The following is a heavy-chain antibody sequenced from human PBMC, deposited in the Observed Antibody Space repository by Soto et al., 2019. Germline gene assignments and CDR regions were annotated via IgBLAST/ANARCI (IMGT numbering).Heavy chain of an antibody. V-gene: IGHV3-48*01. D-gene: IGHD3-3*01. Sequence: GGSLRLSCAASGFTFSSYSMNWVRQAPGKGLEWVSYISSSGSNKYYADSVKGRFTISRDNSKNTLYLQMNSLRAEDTAVYYCAKDGPADYDFWSGYYMLDYYYYYYMDVWGKGTTVTVS. CDR1: GFTFSSYS. CDR3: AKDGPADYDFWSGYYMLDYYYYYYMDV. J-gene: IGHJ6*03. CDR2: ISSSGSNK.